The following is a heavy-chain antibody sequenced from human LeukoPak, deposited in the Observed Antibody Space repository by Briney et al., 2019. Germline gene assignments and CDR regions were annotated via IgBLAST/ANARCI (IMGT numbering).Heavy chain of an antibody. V-gene: IGHV3-23*01. J-gene: IGHJ4*02. D-gene: IGHD3-10*01. CDR1: GFTFTKSL. CDR2: ISDSGGAT. CDR3: AKAVYFGPGTYYFDF. Sequence: GGSLRLSCAASGFTFTKSLMTWVRQTPGTGLEFVSAISDSGGATRYVDSVKGRFTISRDNSKNTLYLQMNGLRAEDTAVYYCAKAVYFGPGTYYFDFWGQGNLVTVSS.